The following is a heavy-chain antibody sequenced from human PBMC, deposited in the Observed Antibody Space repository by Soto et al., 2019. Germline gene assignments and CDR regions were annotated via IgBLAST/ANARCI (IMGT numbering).Heavy chain of an antibody. CDR2: IIPIFGTA. Sequence: QVQLVQSGAEVKKPGSSVKVSCKASGGTFSSYAISWVRQAPGQGLEWMGGIIPIFGTANYAQKFQGRVTITADKSTSTAYMELSSLRSEDTAVYYCARRVYSSGWYTVWDYYGMDVWGQGTTVTVSS. D-gene: IGHD6-19*01. CDR3: ARRVYSSGWYTVWDYYGMDV. J-gene: IGHJ6*02. V-gene: IGHV1-69*06. CDR1: GGTFSSYA.